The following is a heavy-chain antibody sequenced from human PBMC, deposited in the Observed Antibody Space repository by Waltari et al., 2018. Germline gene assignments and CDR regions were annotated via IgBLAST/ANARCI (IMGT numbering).Heavy chain of an antibody. D-gene: IGHD6-19*01. J-gene: IGHJ4*02. V-gene: IGHV4-59*11. CDR1: GASIISPY. CDR2: IYYQGST. Sequence: QVQLQESGPGLVKPSETLSLPCTVSGASIISPYWTWNRQPPGKVLAWIGFIYYQGSTNCIPSLKSLFTRAVDTYKNQFALKLSSVIDADTAVYDCARDSSGWDFDYWGQGTLVTVSS. CDR3: ARDSSGWDFDY.